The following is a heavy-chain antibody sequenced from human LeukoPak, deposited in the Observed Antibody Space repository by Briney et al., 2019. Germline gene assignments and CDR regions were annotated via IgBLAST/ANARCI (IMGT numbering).Heavy chain of an antibody. CDR2: INHSGST. D-gene: IGHD2-15*01. V-gene: IGHV4-34*01. J-gene: IGHJ6*02. CDR1: GGSFSGYY. Sequence: PSETLSLTCAVYGGSFSGYYWSWIRQPPGKGLEWIGEINHSGSTNYNPSLKSRVTISVDTSKNQFSLKLSSVTAADTAVYYCARGYCSGGSCPLYYYGMDVWGQGPRSPSP. CDR3: ARGYCSGGSCPLYYYGMDV.